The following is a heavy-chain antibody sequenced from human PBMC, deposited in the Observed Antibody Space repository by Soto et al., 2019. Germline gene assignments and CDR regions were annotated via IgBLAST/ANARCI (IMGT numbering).Heavy chain of an antibody. D-gene: IGHD4-17*01. V-gene: IGHV3-23*01. CDR1: GFTFSSYA. CDR2: ISGDARNT. CDR3: AKNSENFGDSKYDY. Sequence: GGSLRLSCAASGFTFSSYAMSWVRQAPGKGLEWVSTISGDARNTYYADSVKGRFTISRDNSKNTLYLQMDSLRAEDTAVYYCAKNSENFGDSKYDYWGQGALVTVSS. J-gene: IGHJ4*02.